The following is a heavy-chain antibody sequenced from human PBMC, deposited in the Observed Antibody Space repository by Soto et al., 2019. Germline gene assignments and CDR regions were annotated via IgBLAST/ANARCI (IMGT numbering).Heavy chain of an antibody. CDR3: ARTVDSSGYYPVY. V-gene: IGHV4-34*01. CDR1: GGSFSCYY. CDR2: INHSGST. D-gene: IGHD3-22*01. Sequence: SETLSLTCAVYGGSFSCYYWSWIRQPPGKGLEWIGEINHSGSTNYNPSLKSRVTISVDTSKNQFSLKLSSVTAADTAVYYCARTVDSSGYYPVYWGQGTLVTVSS. J-gene: IGHJ4*02.